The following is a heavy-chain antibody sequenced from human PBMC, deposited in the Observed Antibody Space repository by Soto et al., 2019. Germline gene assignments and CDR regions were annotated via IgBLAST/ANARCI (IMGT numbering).Heavy chain of an antibody. CDR2: INAYNGNT. Sequence: QVQLVQSGAEVKKPGASVKVSCKASGYTFTSYGISWVRQDPGQGLEWMGWINAYNGNTKYAQKLQGRVTMTTNTSTSTAYVEQSILRSDDTAVYYCARDQAMAQFDYWGQGTLVTVSS. J-gene: IGHJ4*02. V-gene: IGHV1-18*01. D-gene: IGHD5-18*01. CDR3: ARDQAMAQFDY. CDR1: GYTFTSYG.